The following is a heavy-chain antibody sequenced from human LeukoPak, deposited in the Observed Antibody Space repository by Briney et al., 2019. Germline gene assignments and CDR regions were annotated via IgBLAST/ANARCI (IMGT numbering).Heavy chain of an antibody. V-gene: IGHV3-23*01. J-gene: IGHJ4*02. CDR1: GFTISSYA. D-gene: IGHD6-6*01. CDR3: AKDPSIAARPYYFDY. CDR2: ISGSGGST. Sequence: GGSLRLSCAASGFTISSYAMSWVRQAPGKGLEWVSAISGSGGSTYYTDSVKGRFTISRDNSKNTLYLQMNSLRAEDTAVYYCAKDPSIAARPYYFDYWGQGTLVTVSS.